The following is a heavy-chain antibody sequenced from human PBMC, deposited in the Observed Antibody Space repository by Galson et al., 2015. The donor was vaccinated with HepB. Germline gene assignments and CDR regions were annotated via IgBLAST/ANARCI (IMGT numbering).Heavy chain of an antibody. V-gene: IGHV3-23*05. CDR1: GIAFRDYG. CDR2: VDAIGTTT. CDR3: AKDCCGDSFFDY. D-gene: IGHD4-23*01. Sequence: SLRFSCAASGIAFRDYGMSWVRQSPERGLEWVSTVDAIGTTTHYADSVRGRFTISRDNSRHTVSLRMNSLRVEDTAIYYCAKDCCGDSFFDYWGHGTLVIVS. J-gene: IGHJ4*01.